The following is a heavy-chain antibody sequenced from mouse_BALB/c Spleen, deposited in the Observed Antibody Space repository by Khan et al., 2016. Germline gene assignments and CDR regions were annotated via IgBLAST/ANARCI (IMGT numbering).Heavy chain of an antibody. D-gene: IGHD2-14*01. CDR1: GFTFSSYA. V-gene: IGHV5-9-3*01. CDR3: ARPYYRYGDEGWFAY. J-gene: IGHJ3*01. Sequence: EVELVESGGGLVKPGGSLKLSCAASGFTFSSYAMSWVRQTPEKRLEWVATISSGGSYTYYADSVKGRFTIARENAKNNVYLQMSSLRSVDTAMYYCARPYYRYGDEGWFAYWGQGTLVTVSA. CDR2: ISSGGSYT.